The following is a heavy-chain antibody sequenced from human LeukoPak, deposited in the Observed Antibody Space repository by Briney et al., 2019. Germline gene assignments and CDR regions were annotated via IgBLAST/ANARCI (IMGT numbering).Heavy chain of an antibody. V-gene: IGHV3-9*01. CDR1: GFTFDDYA. CDR2: ISWNSGSI. J-gene: IGHJ4*02. Sequence: GGSLRLSCAASGFTFDDYAMPWVRQAPGKGLEWVSGISWNSGSIGYADSVKGRFTISRDNAKNSLYLQMNSLRAEDTALYYCAKDSGWQWLSPFDYWGQGTLVTVSS. CDR3: AKDSGWQWLSPFDY. D-gene: IGHD6-19*01.